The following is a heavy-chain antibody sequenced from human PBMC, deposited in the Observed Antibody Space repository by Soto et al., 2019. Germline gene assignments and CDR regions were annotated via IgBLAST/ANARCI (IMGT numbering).Heavy chain of an antibody. CDR1: GGSISGYY. V-gene: IGHV4-4*07. J-gene: IGHJ6*02. Sequence: SETLSLPCTVSGGSISGYYWSWIRQPAGKGLEWIGRIYTSGSTNYNPSLKSRVTMSVDTSKNQFSLKLSSVTAADTAVYYCARGLVPQKDYYYGMDVWGQGTTVTAP. D-gene: IGHD6-19*01. CDR2: IYTSGST. CDR3: ARGLVPQKDYYYGMDV.